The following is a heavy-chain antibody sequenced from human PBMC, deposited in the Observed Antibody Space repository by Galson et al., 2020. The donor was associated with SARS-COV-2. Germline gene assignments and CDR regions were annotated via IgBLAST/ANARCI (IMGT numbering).Heavy chain of an antibody. CDR2: IWYDGSDK. CDR1: GFTFSSCG. CDR3: AKDGDICIGVSRTCGF. D-gene: IGHD2-15*01. J-gene: IGHJ1*01. Sequence: GGSLRLSCAASGFTFSSCGMNWVRQAPGKGLEWVALIWYDGSDKYFADSVKGRITISRDNSKTTVYLQMNSLGAEATAVYYCAKDGDICIGVSRTCGFWGPGTLVPV. V-gene: IGHV3-33*06.